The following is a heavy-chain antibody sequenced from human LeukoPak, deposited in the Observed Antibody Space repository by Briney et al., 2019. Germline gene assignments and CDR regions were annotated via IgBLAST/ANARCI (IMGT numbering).Heavy chain of an antibody. CDR1: GFTFSSYA. CDR2: ISYDGSNK. V-gene: IGHV3-30-3*01. D-gene: IGHD6-19*01. J-gene: IGHJ6*02. Sequence: GGSLRLSCAAPGFTFSSYAMHWVRQAPGKGLEWVAVISYDGSNKYYADSVKGRFTISRDNSKNTLYLQMNSLRAEDTAVYYCARDKGSSGWYEYGMDVWGQGTTVTVSS. CDR3: ARDKGSSGWYEYGMDV.